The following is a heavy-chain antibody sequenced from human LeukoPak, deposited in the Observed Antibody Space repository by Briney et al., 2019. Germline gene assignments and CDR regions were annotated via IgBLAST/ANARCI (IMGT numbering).Heavy chain of an antibody. CDR1: GYTFTSYY. D-gene: IGHD3-16*02. CDR3: ARVVGPYDYVWGSYRYCWFDP. CDR2: IIPIFGTA. Sequence: ASVKVSCKASGYTFTSYYMHWVQQAPGQGLEWMGGIIPIFGTANYAQKFQGRVTITADESTSTAYMELSSLRSEDTAVYYCARVVGPYDYVWGSYRYCWFDPWGQGTLVTVSS. V-gene: IGHV1-69*13. J-gene: IGHJ5*02.